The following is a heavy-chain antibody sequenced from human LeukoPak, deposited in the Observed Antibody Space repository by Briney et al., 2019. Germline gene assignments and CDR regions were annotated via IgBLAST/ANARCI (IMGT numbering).Heavy chain of an antibody. CDR1: GFTFSNAW. V-gene: IGHV3-15*01. CDR3: TTDGGYDLYYYYYYMDV. J-gene: IGHJ6*03. CDR2: IKSKTDGGTT. D-gene: IGHD5-12*01. Sequence: GGSLRLSCAASGFTFSNAWMSWVRQAPGKGLEWVGRIKSKTDGGTTDYAAPVKGRFTISRDDSKNTLYLQMNSLKTEDTAVYYCTTDGGYDLYYYYYYMDVWGKGTTVTVSS.